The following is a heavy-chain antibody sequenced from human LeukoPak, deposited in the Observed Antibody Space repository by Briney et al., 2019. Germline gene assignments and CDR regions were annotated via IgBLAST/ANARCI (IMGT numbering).Heavy chain of an antibody. CDR2: IYYSGST. D-gene: IGHD6-13*01. CDR3: ARVTAAGTSVVFDP. J-gene: IGHJ5*02. V-gene: IGHV4-59*12. CDR1: GGSISLYY. Sequence: SETLSLTCSVSGGSISLYYWTWIRQPPGKGLEWIGYIYYSGSTNYNPSLKSRVTMSVDTSKNQFSLKLNSVTAADTAVYYCARVTAAGTSVVFDPWGPGTLVTVSS.